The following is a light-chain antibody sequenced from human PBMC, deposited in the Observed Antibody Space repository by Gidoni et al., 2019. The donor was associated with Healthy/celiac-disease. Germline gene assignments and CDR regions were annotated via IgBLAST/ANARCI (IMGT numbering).Light chain of an antibody. V-gene: IGKV1-5*03. CDR1: QSISSW. CDR2: KSS. J-gene: IGKJ2*01. Sequence: DIQMTPSPSTLSATVGDRVTITCRSSQSISSWLAWYQQKPGKAPKLLIYKSSSLESGVPSRCSGSGSGTEFTLTISNLQPDDFATYYCQQYNSYSTFGQGTKLEIK. CDR3: QQYNSYST.